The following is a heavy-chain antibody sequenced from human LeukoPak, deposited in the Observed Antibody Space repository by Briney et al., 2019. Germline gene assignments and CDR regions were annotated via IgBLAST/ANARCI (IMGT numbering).Heavy chain of an antibody. CDR2: IYNGGTI. Sequence: GGSLRLSCAASGLTVSSMYMTWVRQAPGKGLEWVSTIYNGGTIYYADSVKGRFTISTDNSRNTLNLQMNTLRAEDTAVYYCARDRGYTQDYWGQGTLVTVSS. J-gene: IGHJ4*02. CDR3: ARDRGYTQDY. D-gene: IGHD5-12*01. CDR1: GLTVSSMY. V-gene: IGHV3-53*01.